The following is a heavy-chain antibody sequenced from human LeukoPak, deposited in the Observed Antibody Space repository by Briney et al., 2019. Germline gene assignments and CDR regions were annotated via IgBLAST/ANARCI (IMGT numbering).Heavy chain of an antibody. D-gene: IGHD3-16*02. CDR2: INHSGST. CDR1: GGSFSGYY. Sequence: SETLSLTCAVYGGSFSGYYWSWIRQPPGKGLEWIGEINHSGSTSYNPSLKSRVTISVDTSKNQFSLKLSSVTAADTAVYYCASSYLPLGAFDTWGQGTMVTVSS. V-gene: IGHV4-34*01. J-gene: IGHJ3*02. CDR3: ASSYLPLGAFDT.